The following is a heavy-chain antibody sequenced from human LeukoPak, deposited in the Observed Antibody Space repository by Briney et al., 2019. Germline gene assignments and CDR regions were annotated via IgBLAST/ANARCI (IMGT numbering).Heavy chain of an antibody. D-gene: IGHD3-9*01. CDR3: VRGSNDWIGMDV. CDR2: IYSGGSI. Sequence: PGGSLRLSCAASGFTVSSNYMSWVRQGPGKGLEWVSVIYSGGSISSADAVKGRFIMSRDNAKNTLHLQMNSLRAEDMGVYYCVRGSNDWIGMDVWGQGTTVTVSS. CDR1: GFTVSSNY. V-gene: IGHV3-53*01. J-gene: IGHJ6*02.